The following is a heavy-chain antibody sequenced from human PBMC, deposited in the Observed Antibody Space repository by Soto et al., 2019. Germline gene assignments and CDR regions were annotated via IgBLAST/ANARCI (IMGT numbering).Heavy chain of an antibody. Sequence: PGGSLRLSCTASGFTFSSYSMSWVRQAPGKGLEWVSHITASGGTTYYADSVKGRFTILRDSSRNTLYLQMNSLRAEDTALYYCAKCMQVNWNYDAFHIWGQGTMVTVSS. CDR3: AKCMQVNWNYDAFHI. V-gene: IGHV3-23*01. CDR1: GFTFSSYS. CDR2: ITASGGTT. J-gene: IGHJ3*02. D-gene: IGHD1-7*01.